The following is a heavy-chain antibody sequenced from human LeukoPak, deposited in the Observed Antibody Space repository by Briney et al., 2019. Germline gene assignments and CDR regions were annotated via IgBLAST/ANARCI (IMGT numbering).Heavy chain of an antibody. V-gene: IGHV4-59*01. J-gene: IGHJ4*02. CDR1: GGSISSYY. CDR3: ARVVGTNHFDY. Sequence: SETLSLTCTVSGGSISSYYWSWIRQPPGKGLEWIGYIYYSGSTNYNPSLKSRVTISVDTSKNQFSLKLSSVTAADTAVYSCARVVGTNHFDYWGQGTLVTVSS. D-gene: IGHD6-19*01. CDR2: IYYSGST.